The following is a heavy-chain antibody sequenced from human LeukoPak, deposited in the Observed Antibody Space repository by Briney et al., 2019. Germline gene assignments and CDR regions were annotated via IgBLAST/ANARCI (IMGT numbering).Heavy chain of an antibody. CDR3: AKGLYALIGTTFDY. CDR1: GFTFSSYA. Sequence: PGGSLRLSCAASGFTFSSYAMSWVRQAPGKGLEWVSAISGSGGSTYYADSVKGRFTTSRDNSKNTLYLQMNSLRAEDTAVYYCAKGLYALIGTTFDYWGQGTLVTVSS. D-gene: IGHD3-16*01. CDR2: ISGSGGST. J-gene: IGHJ4*02. V-gene: IGHV3-23*01.